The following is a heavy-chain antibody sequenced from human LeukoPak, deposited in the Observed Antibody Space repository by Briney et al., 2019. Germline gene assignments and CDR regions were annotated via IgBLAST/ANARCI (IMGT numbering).Heavy chain of an antibody. D-gene: IGHD3-10*01. CDR2: INPNSGGT. J-gene: IGHJ4*02. CDR1: GYTFTGYY. Sequence: ASVKVSCKASGYTFTGYYMHWVRQAPGQGLEWMGWINPNSGGTNYAQKFQGWVTMTRDTSISTAYMELSRLRSDDTAVYYCARDYYGSGSYYSTQGGLDYWGQGTMVTVSS. CDR3: ARDYYGSGSYYSTQGGLDY. V-gene: IGHV1-2*04.